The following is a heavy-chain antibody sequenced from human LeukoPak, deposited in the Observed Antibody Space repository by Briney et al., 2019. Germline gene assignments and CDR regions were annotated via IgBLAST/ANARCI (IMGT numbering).Heavy chain of an antibody. CDR1: GFTFSSFA. CDR3: ADQDYGDYMDYFHH. J-gene: IGHJ1*01. Sequence: GGSLRLSCAASGFTFSSFAMVWLRQPPGKGLEWVSAISAIGDSTYYADSVKGRFTISRDTSKNTLYLQMTSLRAEDTAVYYCADQDYGDYMDYFHHWGQGTLVTVSS. CDR2: ISAIGDST. V-gene: IGHV3-23*01. D-gene: IGHD4-17*01.